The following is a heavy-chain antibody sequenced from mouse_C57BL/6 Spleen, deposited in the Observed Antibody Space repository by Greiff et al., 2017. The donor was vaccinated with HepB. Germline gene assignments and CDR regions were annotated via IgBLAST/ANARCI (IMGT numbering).Heavy chain of an antibody. D-gene: IGHD5-1-1*01. CDR2: IYPGDGDT. CDR1: GYAFSSSW. CDR3: ARADTPQAMDY. J-gene: IGHJ4*01. Sequence: QVQLKESGPELVKPGASVKISCKASGYAFSSSWMNWVKQRPGKGLEWIGRIYPGDGDTNYNGKFKGKATLTADKSSSTAYMQLSSLTSEDSAVYFCARADTPQAMDYWGQGTSVTVSS. V-gene: IGHV1-82*01.